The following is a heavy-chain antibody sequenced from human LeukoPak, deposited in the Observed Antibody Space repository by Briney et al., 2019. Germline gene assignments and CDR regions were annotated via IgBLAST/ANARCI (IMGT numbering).Heavy chain of an antibody. D-gene: IGHD3-3*01. CDR3: TRDFVL. CDR1: GFAFSTYW. Sequence: GGSLRLSCAASGFAFSTYWMDWVRQAPGKGLEWVGNINQDGSVKHYVDSVRGRFTISRDNARNSVYLQMNALIVEDTAVYYCTRDFVLWGQGTLVTASS. J-gene: IGHJ4*02. CDR2: INQDGSVK. V-gene: IGHV3-7*01.